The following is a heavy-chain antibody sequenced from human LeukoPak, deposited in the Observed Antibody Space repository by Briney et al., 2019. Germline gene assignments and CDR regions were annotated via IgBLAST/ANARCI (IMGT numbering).Heavy chain of an antibody. CDR1: GFTFSSYW. CDR3: ARGYCSGGSCFYGMGV. Sequence: PGGSLRLSCAASGFTFSSYWMHWVRQAPGKGLVWVSRINSDGSSTSYADSVKGRFTISRDNAKNTLYLQMNSLRAEDTAVYYCARGYCSGGSCFYGMGVWGKGTTVTVSS. V-gene: IGHV3-74*01. CDR2: INSDGSST. D-gene: IGHD2-15*01. J-gene: IGHJ6*04.